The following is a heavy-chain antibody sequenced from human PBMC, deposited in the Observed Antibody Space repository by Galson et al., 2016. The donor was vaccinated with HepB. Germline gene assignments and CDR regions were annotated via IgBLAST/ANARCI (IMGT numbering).Heavy chain of an antibody. V-gene: IGHV4-30-2*01. J-gene: IGHJ4*02. CDR2: IFYGGNT. CDR3: ARCVRGYDRYYFDS. Sequence: TLSLTCAVSRVSITTDGYAWTWIRQAPGKGLEWIGYIFYGGNTYYKTSLKRRVTISLDTSKNPFSLKLTYVTAADTALYYCARCVRGYDRYYFDSWGQGTLVSVSS. CDR1: RVSITTDGYA. D-gene: IGHD5-12*01.